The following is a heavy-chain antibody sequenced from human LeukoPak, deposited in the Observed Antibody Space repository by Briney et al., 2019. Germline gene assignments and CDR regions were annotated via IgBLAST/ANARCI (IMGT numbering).Heavy chain of an antibody. Sequence: SETLSLTCAVYGGSFSGYYWSWIRQPPGKGLEWIGEVNHNGSTNYNPSLKSRVTISVDTSKNQFSLRLSSVTAADTAVYYCARAIITVAGTADDAFDIWGQGTMVTVSS. CDR2: VNHNGST. CDR3: ARAIITVAGTADDAFDI. CDR1: GGSFSGYY. V-gene: IGHV4-34*01. J-gene: IGHJ3*02. D-gene: IGHD6-19*01.